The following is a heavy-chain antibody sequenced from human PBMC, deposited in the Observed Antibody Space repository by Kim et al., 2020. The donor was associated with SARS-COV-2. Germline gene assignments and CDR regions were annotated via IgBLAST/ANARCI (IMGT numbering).Heavy chain of an antibody. CDR3: ARLYRQGSGWYGNYYYGMDV. J-gene: IGHJ6*02. D-gene: IGHD6-19*01. CDR2: IYPGDSDT. V-gene: IGHV5-51*01. Sequence: GESLKISCKGSGYSFTSYWIGWVRQMPGKGLEWMGIIYPGDSDTRYSPSFQGQVTISADKSISTAYLKWSSLKASDTAMYYCARLYRQGSGWYGNYYYGMDVWGQGTTVNVAS. CDR1: GYSFTSYW.